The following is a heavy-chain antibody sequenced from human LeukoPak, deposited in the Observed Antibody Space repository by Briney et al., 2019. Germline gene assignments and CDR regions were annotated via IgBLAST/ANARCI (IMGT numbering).Heavy chain of an antibody. CDR1: GFTFSSYS. D-gene: IGHD2-2*01. J-gene: IGHJ4*02. V-gene: IGHV3-21*01. CDR3: ARVELGYCSNTSCSRAQDY. Sequence: GGSLRLSCAASGFTFSSYSMNWVRQAPGKGLEWVSSISSSSSYIYYADSVKGRFTISRDNAKNSLYLQMNSLRAEDTAVYYCARVELGYCSNTSCSRAQDYWGQGTLVTVSS. CDR2: ISSSSSYI.